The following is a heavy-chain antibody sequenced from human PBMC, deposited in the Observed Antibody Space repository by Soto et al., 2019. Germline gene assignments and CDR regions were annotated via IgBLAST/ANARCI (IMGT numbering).Heavy chain of an antibody. CDR2: INHSGST. CDR3: ARARSIAARGTQYYFDY. Sequence: SETLSLTCAVYGGSFSGYYWSWIRQPPGKGLEWIGEINHSGSTNYNPSLKSRVTISVDTSKNQFSLKLSSVTAADTAVYYCARARSIAARGTQYYFDYWGQGTLVTVSS. V-gene: IGHV4-34*01. CDR1: GGSFSGYY. J-gene: IGHJ4*02. D-gene: IGHD6-6*01.